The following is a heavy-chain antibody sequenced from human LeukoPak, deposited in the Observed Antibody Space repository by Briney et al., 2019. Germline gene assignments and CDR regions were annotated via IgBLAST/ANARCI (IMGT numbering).Heavy chain of an antibody. CDR2: IYYSGST. V-gene: IGHV4-59*08. J-gene: IGHJ4*02. CDR1: GGSISSYY. Sequence: KPSETPSLTRTVPGGSISSYYWGWIRQPPGEGMGLNWVIYYSGSTNYNPSLKSRVTISVDTSKNQFSLKLSSVTAADTAVYYCARSRPTYYYDSSGTNFDYWGQGTLVTVSS. D-gene: IGHD3-22*01. CDR3: ARSRPTYYYDSSGTNFDY.